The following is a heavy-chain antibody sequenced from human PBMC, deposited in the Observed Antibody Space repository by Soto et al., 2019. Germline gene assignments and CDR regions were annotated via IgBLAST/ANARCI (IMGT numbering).Heavy chain of an antibody. V-gene: IGHV1-18*01. D-gene: IGHD1-26*01. Sequence: QVQLVQSGAEVKKPGASVKVSCKASGYTFTSYGISWVRQAPGQGLEWMGWITPYNGNTNYAQKLQGRVTMTTDTSTTTAYMDLRSLRSDDTAVYYCSANSGSYSRPRYWGQGTLVTVSS. J-gene: IGHJ4*02. CDR1: GYTFTSYG. CDR3: SANSGSYSRPRY. CDR2: ITPYNGNT.